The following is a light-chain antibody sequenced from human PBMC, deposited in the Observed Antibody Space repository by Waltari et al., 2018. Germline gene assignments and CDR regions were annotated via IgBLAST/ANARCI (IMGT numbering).Light chain of an antibody. V-gene: IGKV4-1*01. J-gene: IGKJ4*01. CDR1: QTVLYSANNKNY. CDR2: WAS. Sequence: DIVMTQSPDSLAVSLGERATINCKSSQTVLYSANNKNYLTWYQHKPGQPPKLIISWASIRESGVPDRVTGSGSGTDFTLTISSLQAEDVAVYYCQQYFTTPLTFGGGTKVEIK. CDR3: QQYFTTPLT.